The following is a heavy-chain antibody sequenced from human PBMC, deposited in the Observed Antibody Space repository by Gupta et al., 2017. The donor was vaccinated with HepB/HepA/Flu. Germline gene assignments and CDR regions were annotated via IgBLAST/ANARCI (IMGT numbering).Heavy chain of an antibody. J-gene: IGHJ4*02. V-gene: IGHV3-30*18. CDR1: GFTFSSYG. CDR2: ISYDGSNK. D-gene: IGHD1-26*01. CDR3: AKDIGGKWELLRGTDY. Sequence: QVQLLESGGGVVQPGRSLRLSCAASGFTFSSYGIHWVRQAPGKGLEWVAVISYDGSNKYYADSVKGRFTISRDNSKNTLYLQMNSLRAEDTAVYYCAKDIGGKWELLRGTDYWGQGTLVTVSS.